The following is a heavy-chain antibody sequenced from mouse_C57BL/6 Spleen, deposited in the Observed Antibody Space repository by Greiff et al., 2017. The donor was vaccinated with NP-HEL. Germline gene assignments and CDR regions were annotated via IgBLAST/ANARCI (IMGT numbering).Heavy chain of an antibody. CDR2: ISSGSSTI. V-gene: IGHV5-17*01. D-gene: IGHD1-1*01. J-gene: IGHJ1*03. CDR3: ARPYYYGSSYEWYFDV. CDR1: GFTFSDYG. Sequence: EVKLMESGGGLVKPGGSLKLSCAASGFTFSDYGMHWVRQAPEKGLEWVAYISSGSSTIYYADTVKGRFTISRDNAKNTLFLQMTSLRSEDTAMYYCARPYYYGSSYEWYFDVWGTGTTVTVSS.